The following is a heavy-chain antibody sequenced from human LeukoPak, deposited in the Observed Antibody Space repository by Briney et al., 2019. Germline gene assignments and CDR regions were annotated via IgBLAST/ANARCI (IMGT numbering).Heavy chain of an antibody. CDR2: IIPIFGTA. CDR1: GGTFSSYA. J-gene: IGHJ4*02. V-gene: IGHV1-69*05. CDR3: ARDFGVAARHFDY. D-gene: IGHD6-6*01. Sequence: SVKVSCKASGGTFSSYAISWVRQAPGQGLEWMGGIIPIFGTANYAQKLQGRVTMTTDTSTSTAYMELRSLRSDDTAVYYCARDFGVAARHFDYWGQGTLVTVSS.